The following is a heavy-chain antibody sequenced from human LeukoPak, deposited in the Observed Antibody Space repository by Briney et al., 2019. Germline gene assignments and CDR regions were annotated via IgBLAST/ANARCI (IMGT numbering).Heavy chain of an antibody. V-gene: IGHV5-51*01. CDR2: IYPGDSDT. Sequence: GESLKISCKGSGYSFTSYWIGWVRQMPGKGLEWMGIIYPGDSDTRYSPSFQGQVTISADKSISTAYLQWSSLKASDTAMYYCARGSINYDIFTGFYYYYGMDVWGQGTTVTVSS. D-gene: IGHD3-9*01. CDR1: GYSFTSYW. J-gene: IGHJ6*02. CDR3: ARGSINYDIFTGFYYYYGMDV.